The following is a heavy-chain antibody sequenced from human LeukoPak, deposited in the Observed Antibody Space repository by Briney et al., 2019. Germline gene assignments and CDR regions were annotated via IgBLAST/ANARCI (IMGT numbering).Heavy chain of an antibody. CDR1: GGSFSGYY. V-gene: IGHV4-34*01. CDR2: INHSGST. D-gene: IGHD5-24*01. J-gene: IGHJ5*02. CDR3: VRGLHRDGYNFSWFDP. Sequence: PSETLSLTCAVYGGSFSGYYWSWIRQPPGKGLEWIGEINHSGSTNYNPSLKSRVTISVDTSKNQFSLKLSSVTAADTAVYYCVRGLHRDGYNFSWFDPWGQGTLVTVSS.